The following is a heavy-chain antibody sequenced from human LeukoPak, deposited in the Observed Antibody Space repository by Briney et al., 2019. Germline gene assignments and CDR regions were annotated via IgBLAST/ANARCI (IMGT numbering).Heavy chain of an antibody. J-gene: IGHJ4*02. CDR1: GYTFTSYD. D-gene: IGHD3-10*01. Sequence: ASVKVSCKASGYTFTSYDINWVRQPTGQGLEWMGWMNSNSGNTGYAQQFQGRVTMTRNTSISTAYMELSSLRSEDTAVYYCARDAPLKAGAGYFDYWGQGTLVTVSS. CDR3: ARDAPLKAGAGYFDY. V-gene: IGHV1-8*01. CDR2: MNSNSGNT.